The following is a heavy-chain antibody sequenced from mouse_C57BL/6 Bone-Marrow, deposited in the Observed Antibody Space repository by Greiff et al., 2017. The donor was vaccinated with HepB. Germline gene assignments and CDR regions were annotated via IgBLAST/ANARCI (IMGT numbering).Heavy chain of an antibody. D-gene: IGHD1-1*01. Sequence: EVKVVESGGGLVKPGGSLKLSCAASGFTFSSYAMSWVRQTPEKRLEWVATISDGGSYTYYPDNVKGRFTISIDNAKNNLYLQMSHLKSEDTAMYYCARSGSSLFAYWGQGTLVTVSA. CDR1: GFTFSSYA. CDR2: ISDGGSYT. J-gene: IGHJ3*01. V-gene: IGHV5-4*03. CDR3: ARSGSSLFAY.